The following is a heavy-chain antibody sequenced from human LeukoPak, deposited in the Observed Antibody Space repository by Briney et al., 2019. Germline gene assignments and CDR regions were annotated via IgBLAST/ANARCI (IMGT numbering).Heavy chain of an antibody. CDR2: IYSAGDT. D-gene: IGHD5-12*01. J-gene: IGHJ4*02. Sequence: PGGSLRLSCAVSGFTLSRNYMSWVRQAPGRGLEWVSIIYSAGDTYYADSVKGRFTISRDKYKNTLYLQMNSLRAQDTAVYYCAKEAGYSGYDYPDYWGQGTLVTVSS. CDR1: GFTLSRNY. V-gene: IGHV3-53*01. CDR3: AKEAGYSGYDYPDY.